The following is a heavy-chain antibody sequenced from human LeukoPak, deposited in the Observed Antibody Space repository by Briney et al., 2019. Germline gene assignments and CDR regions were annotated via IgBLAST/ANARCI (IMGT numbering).Heavy chain of an antibody. CDR3: ARAGYDFRSGHNWFDP. D-gene: IGHD3-3*01. CDR2: IIPIFGTA. CDR1: GGTFSSYA. J-gene: IGHJ5*02. Sequence: SVKVSCKASGGTFSSYAISWVRQAPGQGLEWMGGIIPIFGTANYAQKFQGRVTITADESTSTAYMELSSLRSEDTAVYYCARAGYDFRSGHNWFDPWGQGTLVTVSS. V-gene: IGHV1-69*13.